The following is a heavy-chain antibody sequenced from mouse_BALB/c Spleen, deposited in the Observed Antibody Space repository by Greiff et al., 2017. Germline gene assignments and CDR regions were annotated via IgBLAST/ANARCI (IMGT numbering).Heavy chain of an antibody. J-gene: IGHJ2*01. CDR3: ARDIYYYGSSFFDY. Sequence: EVQGVESGGGLVKPGGSLKLSCAASGFTFSSYAMSWVRQTPEKRLEWVASISSGGSTYYPDSVKGRFTISRDNARNILYLQMSSLRSEDTAMYYCARDIYYYGSSFFDYWGQGTTLTVSS. CDR2: ISSGGST. V-gene: IGHV5-6-5*01. D-gene: IGHD1-1*01. CDR1: GFTFSSYA.